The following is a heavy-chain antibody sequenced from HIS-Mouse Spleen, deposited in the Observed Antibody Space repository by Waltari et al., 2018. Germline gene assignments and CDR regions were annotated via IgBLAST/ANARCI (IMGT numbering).Heavy chain of an antibody. V-gene: IGHV4-39*07. CDR1: GGSISSSSYY. D-gene: IGHD6-13*01. J-gene: IGHJ2*01. CDR2: IYYSGGT. CDR3: AREIPYSSSWYDWYFDL. Sequence: QLQLQESGPGLVKPSETLSLTCTVSGGSISSSSYYWGWIRQPPGKGLEWIGSIYYSGGTSDNPSLKSRVTISVDTSKNQCSLKLSSVTAADTAVYYCAREIPYSSSWYDWYFDLWGRGTLVTVSS.